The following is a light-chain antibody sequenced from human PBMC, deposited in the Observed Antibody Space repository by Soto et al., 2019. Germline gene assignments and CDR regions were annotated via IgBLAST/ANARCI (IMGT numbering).Light chain of an antibody. CDR3: QQYNSYSVT. V-gene: IGKV1-5*01. Sequence: EIQMTQSPSTLSASVGDRVTITCRASQSISSWLAWYQQKPGKAPKLLIYDASSLESGVPSRFSGSGSGTEFTLTISSLQPDDFATYYCQQYNSYSVTFGQGTK. J-gene: IGKJ1*01. CDR2: DAS. CDR1: QSISSW.